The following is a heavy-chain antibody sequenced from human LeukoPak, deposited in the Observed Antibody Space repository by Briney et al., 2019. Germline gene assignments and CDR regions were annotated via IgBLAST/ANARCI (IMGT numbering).Heavy chain of an antibody. V-gene: IGHV3-21*01. CDR2: ISSSSSYI. J-gene: IGHJ4*02. CDR1: GFTFSSYS. Sequence: SGGSLRLXCAASGFTFSSYSMNWVRLAPGKGLESVSSISSSSSYIYYADSVKGRFTISRDNAKNSLYLQMNSLRAEDTAVYYCARFPDSSSFYWGQGTLVTVSS. CDR3: ARFPDSSSFY. D-gene: IGHD6-6*01.